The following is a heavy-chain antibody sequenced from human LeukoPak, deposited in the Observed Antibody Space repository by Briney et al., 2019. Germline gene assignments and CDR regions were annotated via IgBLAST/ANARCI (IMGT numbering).Heavy chain of an antibody. CDR3: ARAANVPLRLGELYWFDP. CDR1: GYTFTSYG. J-gene: IGHJ5*02. D-gene: IGHD3-16*01. V-gene: IGHV1-18*01. CDR2: ISAYNGNT. Sequence: ASVKVSCKASGYTFTSYGISWVRQAPGQGLEWMGWISAYNGNTNYAQKLQGRVTMTTDTSTSTAYMELRSLRSDDTAVYYCARAANVPLRLGELYWFDPWGQGTLVTVSS.